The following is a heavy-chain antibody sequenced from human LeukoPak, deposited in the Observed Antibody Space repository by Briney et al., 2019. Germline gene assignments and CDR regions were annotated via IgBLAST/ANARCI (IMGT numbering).Heavy chain of an antibody. CDR2: INPSGGST. Sequence: GASVKVSCKASGYTFTSYYMHWVRQAPGQGLEWMGIINPSGGSTSYAQKFQGRVTMTRDTSISTAYMELSRLRSDDTAVYYCARDQGYSSAQGVVDYWGQGTLVTVSS. D-gene: IGHD6-19*01. V-gene: IGHV1-46*01. CDR1: GYTFTSYY. J-gene: IGHJ4*02. CDR3: ARDQGYSSAQGVVDY.